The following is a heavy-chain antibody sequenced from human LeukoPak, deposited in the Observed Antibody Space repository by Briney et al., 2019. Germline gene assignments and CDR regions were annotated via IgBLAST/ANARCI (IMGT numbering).Heavy chain of an antibody. V-gene: IGHV4-38-2*02. CDR3: ARVEVPRDINDWYSDL. Sequence: SETLSLTCTVSGYSIAHGFFCAWIRQPPGGGLEWIGSLYHSGTTYYNTSLKSRISTSVDTSKNQFSLQLRLVTATDTAVYYCARVEVPRDINDWYSDLWGSGTLVTVSS. D-gene: IGHD2-15*01. CDR2: LYHSGTT. CDR1: GYSIAHGFF. J-gene: IGHJ2*01.